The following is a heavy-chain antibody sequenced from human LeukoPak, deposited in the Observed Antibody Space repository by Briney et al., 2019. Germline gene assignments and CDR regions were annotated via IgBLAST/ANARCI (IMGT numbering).Heavy chain of an antibody. V-gene: IGHV3-30-3*01. D-gene: IGHD1-26*01. J-gene: IGHJ4*02. Sequence: GGSLRLSCAASGFTSSGCAMHWVRQAPGKGLEWVAVVSNEGSKKYYADSVKGRFTISRDNSKNTLYLQMNSLRGEDTAVYYCARDLGNSGYVDYWGQGTLVTVSS. CDR1: GFTSSGCA. CDR3: ARDLGNSGYVDY. CDR2: VSNEGSKK.